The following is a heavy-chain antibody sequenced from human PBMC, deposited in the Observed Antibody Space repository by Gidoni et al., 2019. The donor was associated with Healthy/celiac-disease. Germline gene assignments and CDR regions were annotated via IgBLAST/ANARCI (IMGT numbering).Heavy chain of an antibody. J-gene: IGHJ5*02. CDR1: GFTFSSYA. CDR3: AKGTRGTGLNYNWFDP. V-gene: IGHV3-23*01. D-gene: IGHD1-26*01. Sequence: EVQLLESGGGLVQPGGSLRLSCAASGFTFSSYAMSWVRQAPGKGLEWVSAISGSGGSTYYADSVKGRFTISRDNSKNTLYLQMNSLRAEDTAVYYCAKGTRGTGLNYNWFDPWGQGTLVTVSS. CDR2: ISGSGGST.